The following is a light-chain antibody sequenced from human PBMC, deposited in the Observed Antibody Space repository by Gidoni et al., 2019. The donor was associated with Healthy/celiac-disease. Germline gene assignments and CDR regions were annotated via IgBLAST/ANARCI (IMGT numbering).Light chain of an antibody. Sequence: IPMSQSPSPLSASVGDRVTLTCRASQSISSYLNWYQQKQGKAPKLLIYAAARLQSGVPSRFSGSGSGTDFTLTISSLQPEDVATYYCQQSYSTPRTFGQGTKVEIK. J-gene: IGKJ1*01. V-gene: IGKV1-39*01. CDR1: QSISSY. CDR3: QQSYSTPRT. CDR2: AAA.